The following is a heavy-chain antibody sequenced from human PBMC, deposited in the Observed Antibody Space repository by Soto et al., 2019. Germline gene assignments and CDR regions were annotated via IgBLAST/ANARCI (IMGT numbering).Heavy chain of an antibody. CDR1: GFTFGAYW. J-gene: IGHJ4*02. D-gene: IGHD3-9*01. CDR2: IRQNGTEK. CDR3: ARDRDWAFDY. V-gene: IGHV3-7*01. Sequence: GGSLRLSCAASGFTFGAYWMSWVRQFPGKGLEWVANIRQNGTEKRYADSVKGRFTISRDNAKNSLYLQMNSLRDEDTAVYYCARDRDWAFDYWGQETLVTVSS.